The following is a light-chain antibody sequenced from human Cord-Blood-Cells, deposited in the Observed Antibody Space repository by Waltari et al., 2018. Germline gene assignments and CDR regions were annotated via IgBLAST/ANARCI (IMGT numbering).Light chain of an antibody. CDR3: QQSYSTPPGT. J-gene: IGKJ1*01. V-gene: IGKV1-39*01. CDR2: AAS. Sequence: DIQMTQSPCSLSASVGDKVTITWRASQSISSYLNWYQQKTGKAPKLLIYAASSLQSGVPSRFSGSGSGTDFTITISSLQPEDFATYYCQQSYSTPPGTFGQGTKVEIK. CDR1: QSISSY.